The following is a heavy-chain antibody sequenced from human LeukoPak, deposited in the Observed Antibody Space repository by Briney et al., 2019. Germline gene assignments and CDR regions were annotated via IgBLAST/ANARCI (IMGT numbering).Heavy chain of an antibody. CDR2: FYYSGST. CDR3: ARLRSSLFDY. CDR1: GGSFSSSSYY. D-gene: IGHD5/OR15-5a*01. Sequence: PSETLSLTCSVSGGSFSSSSYYWGWIRQPPGKGLEWIGSFYYSGSTYYNPSLKSRVTISVDTSKNQLSLKLYSVTAADTAVYYCARLRSSLFDYWGQGTLVTVSS. J-gene: IGHJ4*02. V-gene: IGHV4-39*01.